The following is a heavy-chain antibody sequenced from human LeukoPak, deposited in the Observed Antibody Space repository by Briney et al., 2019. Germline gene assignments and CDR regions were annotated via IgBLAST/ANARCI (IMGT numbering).Heavy chain of an antibody. Sequence: AGGSLRLSCAASGFTFSSYAMSWVRQAPGKGLEWVSATNGSGGSTYYADSVKGRFTISRDNSKNTLYLQMNSLRAEDTAVYYCAKDRGSTPYDYWGQGTLVTVSS. V-gene: IGHV3-23*01. CDR3: AKDRGSTPYDY. J-gene: IGHJ4*02. CDR2: TNGSGGST. CDR1: GFTFSSYA. D-gene: IGHD2/OR15-2a*01.